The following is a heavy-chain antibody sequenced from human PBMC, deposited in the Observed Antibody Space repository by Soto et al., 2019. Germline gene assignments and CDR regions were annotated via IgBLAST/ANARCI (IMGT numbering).Heavy chain of an antibody. J-gene: IGHJ4*02. V-gene: IGHV3-23*01. CDR2: ISGSGGST. Sequence: HPXGSLLLSCAVSGFTFSNYAMSWVRQAPGKGLEWVSVISGSGGSTFYADSVKGRFTISRDNSKKTLHLQMNSLRAEDTAVYYCAEDSGSSGLFDYWGQGTLVTVSS. CDR3: AEDSGSSGLFDY. CDR1: GFTFSNYA. D-gene: IGHD5-12*01.